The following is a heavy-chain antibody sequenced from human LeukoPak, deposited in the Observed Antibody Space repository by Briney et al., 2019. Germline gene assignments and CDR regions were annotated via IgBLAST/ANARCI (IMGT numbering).Heavy chain of an antibody. D-gene: IGHD3-3*01. V-gene: IGHV1-18*01. CDR2: ISAYNGNT. J-gene: IGHJ4*02. CDR1: GYTFTSYG. CDR3: ARAQAENYDFWSGYNTPLCYFDY. Sequence: ASVKVSCKASGYTFTSYGISWVRRAPGQGLEWMGWISAYNGNTNYAQKLQGRVTMTTDTSTSTAYMELRSLRSDDTAVYYCARAQAENYDFWSGYNTPLCYFDYWGQGTLVTVSS.